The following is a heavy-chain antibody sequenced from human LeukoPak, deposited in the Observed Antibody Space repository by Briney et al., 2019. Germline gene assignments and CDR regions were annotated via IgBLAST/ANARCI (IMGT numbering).Heavy chain of an antibody. CDR1: GYSFTSYW. D-gene: IGHD5-24*01. V-gene: IGHV5-51*01. J-gene: IGHJ5*02. Sequence: GESLKISCKGPGYSFTSYWIGWVRQMPGKGLEWMGIIYPGDSDTRYSPSFQGQVTISADKSISTAYLQWSSLKASDTAMYYCARVRWLQRIPNWFDPWGQGTLVTVSS. CDR3: ARVRWLQRIPNWFDP. CDR2: IYPGDSDT.